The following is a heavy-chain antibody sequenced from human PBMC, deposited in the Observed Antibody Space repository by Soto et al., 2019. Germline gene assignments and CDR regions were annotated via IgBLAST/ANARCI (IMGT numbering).Heavy chain of an antibody. J-gene: IGHJ5*02. D-gene: IGHD4-17*01. CDR2: VYATGTT. CDR3: VRDGSKTLRDWLDP. Sequence: LSLTCSVSGGSISKFYCSWIRKTAGKGLEWMGRVYATGTTDYNPSLRSRVAMSVDISKKTFSLRLTSVTAADTGVYYCVRDGSKTLRDWLDPWGQGKLVTVSS. CDR1: GGSISKFY. V-gene: IGHV4-4*07.